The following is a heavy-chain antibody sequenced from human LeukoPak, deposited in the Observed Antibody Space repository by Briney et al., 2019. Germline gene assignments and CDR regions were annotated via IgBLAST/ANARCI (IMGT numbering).Heavy chain of an antibody. V-gene: IGHV3-64D*06. Sequence: GGSLRLSCSASGFIFSPYAMHWVRQAPGKGLEYVSSISSEGKTTYYADSVKGRFTVSRDNSKNTLYLQMSSLRPEDTAVYYCVKDRWVDHWGQGTLVTVSS. D-gene: IGHD6-13*01. CDR3: VKDRWVDH. J-gene: IGHJ4*02. CDR1: GFIFSPYA. CDR2: ISSEGKTT.